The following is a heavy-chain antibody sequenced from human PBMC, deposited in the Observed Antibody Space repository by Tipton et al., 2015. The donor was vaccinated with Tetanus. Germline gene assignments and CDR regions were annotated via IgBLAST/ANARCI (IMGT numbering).Heavy chain of an antibody. CDR2: IIPIFGTI. CDR3: ARAQNYFGVLASFFDP. D-gene: IGHD3-3*01. Sequence: QVQLVQSGAEVKKPGSSVKVSCKTSGGSFSTYITSWVRQAPGQGLEWMGGIIPIFGTITYAQKFQGRVTITADKSTSTAYMELNSLRLEDTAVYYCARAQNYFGVLASFFDPWGQGTLVIVSS. V-gene: IGHV1-69*06. J-gene: IGHJ5*02. CDR1: GGSFSTYI.